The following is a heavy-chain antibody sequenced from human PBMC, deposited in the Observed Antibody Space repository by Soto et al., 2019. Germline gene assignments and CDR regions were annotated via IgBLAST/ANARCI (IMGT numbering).Heavy chain of an antibody. CDR1: GGSISSGGYS. D-gene: IGHD5-12*01. Sequence: QLQLQESGSGLVKPSQTLSLTCAVSGGSISSGGYSWSWIRQPPGKGLEWIGYIYHSGSTYYNPSLKSRVTSSVDRAKNQFSLKLSSVTAAATAVYYCAAGGGLPRYYWGQGTLVTVSS. J-gene: IGHJ4*02. CDR2: IYHSGST. CDR3: AAGGGLPRYY. V-gene: IGHV4-30-2*01.